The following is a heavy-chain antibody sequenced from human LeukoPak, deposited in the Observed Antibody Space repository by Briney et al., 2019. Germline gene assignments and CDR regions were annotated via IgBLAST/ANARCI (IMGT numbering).Heavy chain of an antibody. Sequence: PSETLSLTCTVSGGSITSHYWSWIRQPPEKGLEWIGYVYYSGTTNYNPSLRSRVSISVDTSKNQFSLKLTSVTAADTAVYYCARGRGRDGDNLTSWGQGTLVTVSS. V-gene: IGHV4-59*11. CDR3: ARGRGRDGDNLTS. CDR2: VYYSGTT. J-gene: IGHJ4*02. CDR1: GGSITSHY. D-gene: IGHD5-24*01.